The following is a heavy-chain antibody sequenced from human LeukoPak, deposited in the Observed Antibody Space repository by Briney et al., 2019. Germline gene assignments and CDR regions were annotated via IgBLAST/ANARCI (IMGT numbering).Heavy chain of an antibody. CDR3: ARVPGVGEPLDY. CDR1: GYSISSGYY. J-gene: IGHJ4*02. Sequence: PSETLSLTCTVSGYSISSGYYWGWIRQPPGKGLEWIGSIYHSGSTYYNPSLKSRVTISVDTSKNQFSLKLSSVTAADTAVYYCARVPGVGEPLDYWGQGTLVTVSS. CDR2: IYHSGST. D-gene: IGHD4-17*01. V-gene: IGHV4-38-2*02.